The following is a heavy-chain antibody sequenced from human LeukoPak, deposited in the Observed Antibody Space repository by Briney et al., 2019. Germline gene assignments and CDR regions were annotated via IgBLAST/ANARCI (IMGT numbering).Heavy chain of an antibody. D-gene: IGHD4-23*01. CDR2: IYSGGST. Sequence: GGSLRLSCAASGFTVSSNYMSWVRQAPGKGLEWVSVIYSGGSTYYADSVKGRFTISRDNSKNTLYLQMNSLRAEDTAVYYCARATVVTPGYYYGMDVWGQGTTVTVSS. CDR3: ARATVVTPGYYYGMDV. J-gene: IGHJ6*02. V-gene: IGHV3-66*01. CDR1: GFTVSSNY.